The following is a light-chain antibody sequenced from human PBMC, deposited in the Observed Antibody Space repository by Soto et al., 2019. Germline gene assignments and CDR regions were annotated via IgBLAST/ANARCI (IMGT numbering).Light chain of an antibody. CDR2: SVS. V-gene: IGLV2-14*03. J-gene: IGLJ1*01. CDR1: SSDVGGYNY. Sequence: QSALTQPASVSGSPGQSITISCTGTSSDVGGYNYVSWYRQLPGKAPELMINSVSNRPSGVSNRFSGSKSGNTASLSISGLQAEDEGDYYCSLYTSALTHLFRTGTKVTLL. CDR3: SLYTSALTHL.